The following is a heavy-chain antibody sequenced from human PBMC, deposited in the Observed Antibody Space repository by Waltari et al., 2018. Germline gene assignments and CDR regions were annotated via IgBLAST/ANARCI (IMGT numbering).Heavy chain of an antibody. CDR1: GGSISSSSYY. J-gene: IGHJ1*01. D-gene: IGHD2-2*01. V-gene: IGHV4-39*01. CDR3: ARPRYCSSTSCPPQH. CDR2: LYYSGST. Sequence: QLQLQESGPGLVKPSETLSLTCTVSGGSISSSSYYRGWLRRPPGKGLEWIGRLYYSGSTYYNPSLKSRVTMSVDTSKNQFSRKLGAVTAADTAVYYCARPRYCSSTSCPPQHWGQGTLVTVSS.